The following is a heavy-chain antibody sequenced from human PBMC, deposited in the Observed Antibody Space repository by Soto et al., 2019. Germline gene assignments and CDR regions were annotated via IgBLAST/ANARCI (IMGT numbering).Heavy chain of an antibody. J-gene: IGHJ5*02. CDR1: GGTFNSYD. V-gene: IGHV1-69*13. CDR3: ARLSRPNYYDTSGFFKDNWFDP. CDR2: IIPIVETP. Sequence: SVKVSCKASGGTFNSYDINWVRQAPGQGLEWMGGIIPIVETPKYAQKFQGRVTITADESTNTVYMELSSLRSEDTAMYYCARLSRPNYYDTSGFFKDNWFDPWGQGTLVTV. D-gene: IGHD3-22*01.